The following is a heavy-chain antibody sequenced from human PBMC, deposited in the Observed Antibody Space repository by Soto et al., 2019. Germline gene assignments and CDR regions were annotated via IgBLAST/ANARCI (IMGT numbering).Heavy chain of an antibody. CDR3: AKGRCYCGGDCYACAQSGGHY. CDR2: ISGSGGST. D-gene: IGHD2-21*02. J-gene: IGHJ4*02. CDR1: GFTFSSYA. Sequence: PGGSLRLSCAASGFTFSSYAMSWVRQAPGKGLEWVSAISGSGGSTYYADSVKGRFTISRDNSKNTLYLQMNSLRAEDTAVYYCAKGRCYCGGDCYACAQSGGHYWGQGTLVTVSS. V-gene: IGHV3-23*01.